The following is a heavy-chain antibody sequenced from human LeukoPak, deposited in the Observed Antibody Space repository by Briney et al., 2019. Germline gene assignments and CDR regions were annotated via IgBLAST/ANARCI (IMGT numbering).Heavy chain of an antibody. CDR3: AKSIGGVVVVADDY. Sequence: GGSLRLSCAASGFTFSTYAMTWVRQAPGKGLEWVSVICGSGGSTYYADSVKGRFTLSRDNSKNTIYLQMNSLRAEDTAVYYCAKSIGGVVVVADDYWGQGTLVTVSS. J-gene: IGHJ4*02. V-gene: IGHV3-23*01. CDR1: GFTFSTYA. CDR2: ICGSGGST. D-gene: IGHD2-15*01.